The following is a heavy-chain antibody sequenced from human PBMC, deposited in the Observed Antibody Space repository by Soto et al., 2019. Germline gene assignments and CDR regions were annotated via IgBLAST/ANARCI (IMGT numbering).Heavy chain of an antibody. J-gene: IGHJ4*02. CDR3: AKERDNGADRYYFDY. Sequence: EVQLLESGGILVHPGGSLRLSCAASGFTFSSYAMTWVRQAPGKGLEWVSAISGSGDSTYYADSVKGRFTISRDQSKKTLYLQMDSLRAEDAAVYFCAKERDNGADRYYFDYWGQGTLVTVSS. V-gene: IGHV3-23*01. CDR2: ISGSGDST. CDR1: GFTFSSYA. D-gene: IGHD2-8*01.